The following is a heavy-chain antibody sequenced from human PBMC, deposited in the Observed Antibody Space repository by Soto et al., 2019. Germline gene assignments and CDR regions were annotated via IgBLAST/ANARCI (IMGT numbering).Heavy chain of an antibody. CDR2: INGDGSTT. CDR3: ALLDCSSTSCLNNAVDV. Sequence: GGALRLSCAASGLRFSNHWMHWVRKAAGKGLVWVSRINGDGSTTSYADSVKGRFTISRDNAKKTLYLQMNTLRVEDTAVYHCALLDCSSTSCLNNAVDVWGQGTTVTVSS. D-gene: IGHD2-2*01. J-gene: IGHJ6*02. V-gene: IGHV3-74*01. CDR1: GLRFSNHW.